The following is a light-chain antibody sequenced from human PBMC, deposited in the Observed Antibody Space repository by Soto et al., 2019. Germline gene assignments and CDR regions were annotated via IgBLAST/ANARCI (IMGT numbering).Light chain of an antibody. CDR3: QSDDSSLLGV. J-gene: IGLJ1*01. CDR2: GNS. CDR1: SSNIGAGYD. Sequence: QSVLTQPPSVSGAPGQRVTISCTGSSSNIGAGYDVHWYQQLPGTAPKLLIYGNSNRPSGVPDRFSGSKSGTSASLAITGLQAEDEADYYCQSDDSSLLGVFRTGTKVTVL. V-gene: IGLV1-40*01.